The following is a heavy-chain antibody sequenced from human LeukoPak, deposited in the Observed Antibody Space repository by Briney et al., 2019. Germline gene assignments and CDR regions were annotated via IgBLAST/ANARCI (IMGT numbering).Heavy chain of an antibody. J-gene: IGHJ4*02. CDR3: AREGGPYRPLDY. CDR2: VHLSGRT. V-gene: IGHV4-34*01. CDR1: GFTFSDYY. Sequence: GSLRLSCAASGFTFSDYYMSWIRQAPGEGLEWIGEVHLSGRTNYNPSLESRVTMSVDMSENHISLKLTSVTAADTAVYYCAREGGPYRPLDYSGQGTLVTVSS.